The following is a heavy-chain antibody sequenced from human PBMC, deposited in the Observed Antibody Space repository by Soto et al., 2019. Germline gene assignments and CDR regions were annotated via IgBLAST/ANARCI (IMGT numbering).Heavy chain of an antibody. CDR3: ARRGKGATLSDY. J-gene: IGHJ4*02. V-gene: IGHV5-10-1*03. D-gene: IGHD1-26*01. CDR1: GYSFTSYW. Sequence: EVQLVRSGAEVKKPGESLRISCKGSGYSFTSYWISWVRQMPGKGLEWMGRIDPSDSYTNYSPSFQGHVTISADKSISTAYLQWSSLKASDTAMYYCARRGKGATLSDYWGQGTLVTVSS. CDR2: IDPSDSYT.